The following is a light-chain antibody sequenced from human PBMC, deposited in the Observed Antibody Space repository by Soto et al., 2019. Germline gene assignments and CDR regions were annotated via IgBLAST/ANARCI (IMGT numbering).Light chain of an antibody. CDR3: QQYNNWPPLT. CDR1: QRVRSS. V-gene: IGKV3-15*01. Sequence: EIVMTQSPAPLSVSPGDRATLSCRASQRVRSSLAWYQQIPGHAPRLLIYDASTRATGIPARFGGSGSGTEFTLTISSPQSEDFAVYYCQQYNNWPPLTFGGGTKV. J-gene: IGKJ4*01. CDR2: DAS.